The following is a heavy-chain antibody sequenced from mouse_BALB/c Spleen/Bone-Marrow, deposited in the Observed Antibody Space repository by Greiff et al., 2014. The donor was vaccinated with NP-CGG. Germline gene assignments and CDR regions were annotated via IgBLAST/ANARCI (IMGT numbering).Heavy chain of an antibody. CDR3: AKLNWDEGDY. V-gene: IGHV2-6-5*01. D-gene: IGHD4-1*01. CDR2: IWGGGIT. CDR1: GFSFTDYG. Sequence: QVQLKESGPGLVAPSQSLSITCTVSGFSFTDYGVSWIRQPPGKGLEWLGVIWGGGITYYNSPLKSRLSISKDNSKSQVFLKMYSLQTDDTAMYYCAKLNWDEGDYWGQGTTLTVSS. J-gene: IGHJ2*01.